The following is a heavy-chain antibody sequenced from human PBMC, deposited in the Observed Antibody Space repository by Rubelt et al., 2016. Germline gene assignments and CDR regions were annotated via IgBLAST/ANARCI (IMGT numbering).Heavy chain of an antibody. D-gene: IGHD1-7*01. CDR2: ISSEGTNT. V-gene: IGHV3-74*01. CDR3: AKAASTTRASFVFDI. CDR1: GFTFSSSW. Sequence: GGGVVQPGRSLRLSCAASGFTFSSSWMHWVRQAPGKGLVWVSRISSEGTNTNYVDSVKGRFTISRDNSKNTLYLQMNSLRAEDTAVYYCAKAASTTRASFVFDIWGQGTMVTVSS. J-gene: IGHJ3*02.